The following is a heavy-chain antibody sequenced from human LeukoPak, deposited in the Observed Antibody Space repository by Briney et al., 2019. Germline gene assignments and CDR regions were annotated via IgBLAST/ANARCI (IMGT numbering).Heavy chain of an antibody. CDR1: GXSINSGDYY. J-gene: IGHJ1*01. Sequence: SQTLSLTCTVSGXSINSGDYYWSWIRQHPGKGLEWIVDIYYSGSTSYNPSLKSRVTISVDTSKNQFSLKMTSVTAADTAVYYCARDGDSEFFQHWGQGTLVTVSS. V-gene: IGHV4-31*03. CDR3: ARDGDSEFFQH. CDR2: IYYSGST. D-gene: IGHD2/OR15-2a*01.